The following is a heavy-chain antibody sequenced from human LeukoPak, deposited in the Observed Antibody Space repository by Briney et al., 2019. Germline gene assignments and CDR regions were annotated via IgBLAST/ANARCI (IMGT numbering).Heavy chain of an antibody. CDR1: GFTFSSYT. V-gene: IGHV3-53*01. J-gene: IGHJ4*02. CDR3: ARDDARDGYNGGFDS. CDR2: IYSGGST. D-gene: IGHD5-24*01. Sequence: GGSLRLSCAASGFTFSSYTMNWVRQAPGKGLEWVSVIYSGGSTYYADSVKGRFTISRDNSKNALYLQMNSLRAEDTAVYYCARDDARDGYNGGFDSWGQGTLVTVSS.